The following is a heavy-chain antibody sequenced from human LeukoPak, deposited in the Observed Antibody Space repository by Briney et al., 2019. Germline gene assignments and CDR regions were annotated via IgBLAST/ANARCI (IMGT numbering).Heavy chain of an antibody. V-gene: IGHV3-30*02. CDR3: AKDGGEGGYSALSYYYYYMDV. CDR2: IRYDGSNK. Sequence: GGSLRLSCAASGFTFSSYWMSWVRQAPGKGLEWVAFIRYDGSNKYYADSVKGRFTISRDNSKNTLYLQMNSLRAEDTAVYYCAKDGGEGGYSALSYYYYYMDVWGKGTTVTVSS. D-gene: IGHD3-22*01. CDR1: GFTFSSYW. J-gene: IGHJ6*03.